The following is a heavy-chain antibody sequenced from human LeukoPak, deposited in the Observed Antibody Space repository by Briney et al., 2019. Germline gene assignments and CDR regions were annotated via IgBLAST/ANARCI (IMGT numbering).Heavy chain of an antibody. CDR3: AKVLLRLGELSPFDY. CDR2: ISYDGSNK. CDR1: GFTFSSYG. J-gene: IGHJ4*02. D-gene: IGHD3-16*02. V-gene: IGHV3-30*18. Sequence: GGSLRLSCAASGFTFSSYGMRWVRQAPGRGLGWVAVISYDGSNKYYADSVKGRFTISRDNSKNTLYLQMNSLRAEDTAVYYCAKVLLRLGELSPFDYWGQGTLVTVSS.